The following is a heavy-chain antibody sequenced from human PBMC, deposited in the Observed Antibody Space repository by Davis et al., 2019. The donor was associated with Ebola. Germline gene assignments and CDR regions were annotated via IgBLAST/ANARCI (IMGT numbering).Heavy chain of an antibody. D-gene: IGHD3-16*01. V-gene: IGHV1-69*13. CDR2: VIPVFGTT. Sequence: SVKVSCKASGGTFSSYTITWVRQAPGQGLEWMGWVIPVFGTTNYAQKFQGRVTLTADESTSTAYMELSSLRSDDTARYYCARDHGGGTRDNYFDYWGQGTLGTVSS. CDR3: ARDHGGGTRDNYFDY. J-gene: IGHJ4*02. CDR1: GGTFSSYT.